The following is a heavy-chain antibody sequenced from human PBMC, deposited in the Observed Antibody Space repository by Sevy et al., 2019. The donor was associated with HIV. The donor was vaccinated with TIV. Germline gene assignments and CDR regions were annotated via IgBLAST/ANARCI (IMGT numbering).Heavy chain of an antibody. CDR3: TRDDIYTPPWEFDS. V-gene: IGHV1-2*02. D-gene: IGHD1-26*01. Sequence: ASVKVSCKTSGYTLTDYYMHWVRQAPGQGLEWMGWINPNNGDSRSAEKFQGRVTLTRDMSISTVYLELNRLTSDDSAIYFCTRDDIYTPPWEFDSWGQGTLVTVSS. CDR1: GYTLTDYY. CDR2: INPNNGDS. J-gene: IGHJ4*02.